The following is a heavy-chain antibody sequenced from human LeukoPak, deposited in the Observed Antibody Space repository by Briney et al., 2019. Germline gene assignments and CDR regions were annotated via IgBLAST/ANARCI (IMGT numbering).Heavy chain of an antibody. CDR1: GYSISSGYY. V-gene: IGHV4-38-2*01. CDR2: IYHSGST. D-gene: IGHD4-11*01. Sequence: SGTLSLTCAVSGYSISSGYYWGWIRQPPGKGLEWIGSIYHSGSTYYNPSLKSRVTISVDTSKNQFSLKLSSVTAADTAVYYCAGTTNHYYYYYMDVWGKGTTVTVSS. CDR3: AGTTNHYYYYYMDV. J-gene: IGHJ6*03.